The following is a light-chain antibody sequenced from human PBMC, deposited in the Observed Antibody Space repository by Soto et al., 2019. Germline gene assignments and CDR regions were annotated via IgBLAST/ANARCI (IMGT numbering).Light chain of an antibody. Sequence: QAVVTQPPSVSGAPGQRVTISCTGSSSNIGAGYDVHWYQQLPGTAPKLLIYANNNRPSGVPDRFSGSKSGTSASLAITGLQAEDEADYYCQSYDSSLSGLLFGGGTKVTVL. CDR1: SSNIGAGYD. J-gene: IGLJ3*02. CDR2: ANN. V-gene: IGLV1-40*01. CDR3: QSYDSSLSGLL.